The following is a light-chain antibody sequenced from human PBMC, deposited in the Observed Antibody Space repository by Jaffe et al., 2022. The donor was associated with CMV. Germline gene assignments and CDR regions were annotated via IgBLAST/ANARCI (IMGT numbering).Light chain of an antibody. J-gene: IGKJ3*01. CDR3: QQYNNWPLST. CDR2: GAS. CDR1: QTVRSN. V-gene: IGKV3-15*01. Sequence: EIVMTQSPATLSMSPGEGATLSCRASQTVRSNLAWYQHKPGQAPRLLIYGASTRATGIPARFSGSGSGTDFTLSISSLQSEDFAIYYCQQYNNWPLSTFGPGTKVDIK.